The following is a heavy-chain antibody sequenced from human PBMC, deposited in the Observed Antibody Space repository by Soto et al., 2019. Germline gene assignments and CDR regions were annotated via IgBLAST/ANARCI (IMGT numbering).Heavy chain of an antibody. CDR2: ISAYNDNT. D-gene: IGHD2-15*01. V-gene: IGHV1-18*01. Sequence: AAVKVSCKDSGYTITSYGISWVRPAPGQGNEKMGWISAYNDNTNYAYKFQGIVTMTTDTSTSTAYMELRSLRSDDTAVYFCARYLNFTLAADSDAFDIWGQGTMVTVSS. CDR1: GYTITSYG. J-gene: IGHJ3*02. CDR3: ARYLNFTLAADSDAFDI.